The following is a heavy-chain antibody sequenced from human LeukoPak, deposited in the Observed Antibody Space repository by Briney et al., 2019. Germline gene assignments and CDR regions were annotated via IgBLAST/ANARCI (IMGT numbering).Heavy chain of an antibody. CDR1: GYTFTSYD. Sequence: ASVKVSCKASGYTFTSYDINWVRQATGQGLEWMGWVNPNSGNTGYAQKFQGRVTMTRNTSISTAYMELSSLRSEDTAVYYCASQPFSYSSGWYWFDPWGQGTLVTVSS. J-gene: IGHJ5*02. D-gene: IGHD6-19*01. CDR3: ASQPFSYSSGWYWFDP. V-gene: IGHV1-8*01. CDR2: VNPNSGNT.